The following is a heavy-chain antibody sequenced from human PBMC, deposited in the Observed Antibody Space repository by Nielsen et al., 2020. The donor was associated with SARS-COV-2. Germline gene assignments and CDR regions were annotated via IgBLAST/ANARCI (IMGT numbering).Heavy chain of an antibody. J-gene: IGHJ4*02. V-gene: IGHV3-30*18. CDR1: GFTFSSYG. CDR3: AKDLDYGDY. Sequence: GESLKISCAASGFTFSSYGMHWVRQAPGKGLEWVAVISYDGSNKYYADSVKGRFTISRDNSKNTLYLQMNSLRAEDTAVYYCAKDLDYGDYWGQGTLVTVSS. CDR2: ISYDGSNK.